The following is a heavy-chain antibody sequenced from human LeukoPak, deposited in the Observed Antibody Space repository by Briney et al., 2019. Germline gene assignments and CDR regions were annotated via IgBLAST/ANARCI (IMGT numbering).Heavy chain of an antibody. CDR2: IKGDGSEE. CDR1: GFTFSDTW. D-gene: IGHD3-16*01. Sequence: GGSLRLSCTASGFTFSDTWMTWVRQAPGRGLEWVADIKGDGSEENYVDSVRGRFAISRDNAKNSLYLQMNSLKAEDAAVYYCARDLRDFDYWGQGTLVTVSS. V-gene: IGHV3-7*04. CDR3: ARDLRDFDY. J-gene: IGHJ4*02.